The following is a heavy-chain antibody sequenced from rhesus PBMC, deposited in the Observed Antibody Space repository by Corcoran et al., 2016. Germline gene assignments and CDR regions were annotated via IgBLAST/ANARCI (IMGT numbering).Heavy chain of an antibody. CDR2: MNTHTGNP. V-gene: IGHV7-193*02. D-gene: IGHD5-12*01. Sequence: QVRLVQSGPEVKQPGASVRVCCKASGYSFTTYGLNWLRHAPGQGLEWMGWMNTHTGNPTDAQGFTERFVFSMDTSVSTLYLQISSLKGEDTAVYYCARSTWIQLQGFDFWGQGVLVTVSS. CDR3: ARSTWIQLQGFDF. CDR1: GYSFTTYG. J-gene: IGHJ4*01.